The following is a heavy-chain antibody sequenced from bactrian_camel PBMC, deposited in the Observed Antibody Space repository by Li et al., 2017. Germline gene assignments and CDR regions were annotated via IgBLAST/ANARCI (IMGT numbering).Heavy chain of an antibody. CDR1: GIRFSRYC. V-gene: IGHV3S9*01. Sequence: QVQLVESGGGSVQAGGSMRVSCVSSGIRFSRYCMAWFRQVPGKEREGIAFSDNDETTFYADSVKGRCTISQDTEKATLYLQMNNLKPEDTAVYYCAAKCGYLGRVEHWGRGTQVTVS. D-gene: IGHD8*01. CDR2: SDNDETT. CDR3: AAKCGYLGRVEH. J-gene: IGHJ4*01.